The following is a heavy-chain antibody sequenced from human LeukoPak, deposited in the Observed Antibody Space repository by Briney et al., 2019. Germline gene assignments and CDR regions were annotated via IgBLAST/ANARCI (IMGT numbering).Heavy chain of an antibody. D-gene: IGHD6-6*01. CDR3: AGAPSSSSLDY. CDR1: GFTFSSYA. V-gene: IGHV3-30*04. Sequence: GGSLRLSCAASGFTFSSYAMHWVRQAPGKGLEWVAVISYDGSNKYYADSVKGRFTISRDNSKNTLYLQMNSLRAEDTAVYYCAGAPSSSSLDYWGQGTLVTVSS. CDR2: ISYDGSNK. J-gene: IGHJ4*02.